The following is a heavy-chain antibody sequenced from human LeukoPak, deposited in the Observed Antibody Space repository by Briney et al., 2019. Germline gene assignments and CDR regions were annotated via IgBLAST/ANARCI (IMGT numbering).Heavy chain of an antibody. CDR3: ARGEGVATIHTAFDT. CDR2: LSYYGSNR. CDR1: GFTFTIYG. Sequence: TGRSLRLSCAASGFTFTIYGMHWVRQAPGKGLEWVAVLSYYGSNRSYATSVKSRFTLSRDNLKNTLYLQMNSLRPEDTAVYYCARGEGVATIHTAFDTWGQGKVVTVSS. V-gene: IGHV3-30*03. D-gene: IGHD5-12*01. J-gene: IGHJ3*02.